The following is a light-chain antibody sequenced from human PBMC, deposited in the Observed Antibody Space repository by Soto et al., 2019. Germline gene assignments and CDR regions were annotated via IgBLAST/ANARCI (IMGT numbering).Light chain of an antibody. J-gene: IGLJ2*01. CDR1: SSDVGGHDY. Sequence: QSALTQPASVSGSPGQSITISCTGTSSDVGGHDYVYWYRQDPDKAPQLLISDVSSRPSGVSNRFSGSKSGNTASLTISGLQAEDEADYYCSSYTSSNTYVVFGGGTKMTVL. CDR2: DVS. CDR3: SSYTSSNTYVV. V-gene: IGLV2-14*01.